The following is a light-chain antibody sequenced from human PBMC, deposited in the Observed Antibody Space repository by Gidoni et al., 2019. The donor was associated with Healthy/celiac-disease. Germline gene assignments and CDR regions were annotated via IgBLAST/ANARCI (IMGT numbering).Light chain of an antibody. CDR1: QSGSSN. Sequence: EIVMTQSPATLSVSPGERAPLSCRASQSGSSNLAWYQQKPGQAPRLLIYGASTRATGIPARFSGSGSGTEFTLTISSLQSEDFAVYYCQPYNNWPRTFGQGTKVEIK. CDR2: GAS. J-gene: IGKJ1*01. CDR3: QPYNNWPRT. V-gene: IGKV3-15*01.